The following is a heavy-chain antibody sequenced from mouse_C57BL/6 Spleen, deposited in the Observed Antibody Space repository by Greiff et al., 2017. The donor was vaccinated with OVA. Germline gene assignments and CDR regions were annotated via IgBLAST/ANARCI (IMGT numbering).Heavy chain of an antibody. Sequence: QVQLKQSGPELVKPGASVKISCKASGYAFSSSWMNWVKQRPGKGLEWIGRIYPGDGDTNYNGKFKGKATLTADKSSSTAYMQLSSLTSEDSAVYFCARDTTVVATGFDYWGQGTTLTVSS. V-gene: IGHV1-82*01. D-gene: IGHD1-1*01. J-gene: IGHJ2*01. CDR1: GYAFSSSW. CDR3: ARDTTVVATGFDY. CDR2: IYPGDGDT.